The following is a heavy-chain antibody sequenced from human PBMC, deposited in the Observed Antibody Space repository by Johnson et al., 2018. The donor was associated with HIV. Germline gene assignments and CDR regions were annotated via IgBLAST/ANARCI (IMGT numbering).Heavy chain of an antibody. Sequence: LVESGGGLVQPGRSLRLSCAASGFTFGDYAMHWVRQRPGKGLEWVSGISWNSVNIEYADSVKGRFTISRDNAKNSLYLQMNSLRAEDTAVYYCFIAPDAFDIWGQGTTVTVSS. CDR2: ISWNSVNI. V-gene: IGHV3-9*01. J-gene: IGHJ3*02. CDR1: GFTFGDYA. CDR3: FIAPDAFDI. D-gene: IGHD6-13*01.